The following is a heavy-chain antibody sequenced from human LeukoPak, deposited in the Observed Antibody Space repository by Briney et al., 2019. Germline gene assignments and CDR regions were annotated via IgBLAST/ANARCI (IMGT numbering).Heavy chain of an antibody. J-gene: IGHJ4*02. CDR2: IYSGGST. D-gene: IGHD6-6*01. V-gene: IGHV3-66*01. CDR1: GFSVSSNY. CDR3: ARVYSSSSGY. Sequence: PGGSLRLSCAASGFSVSSNYMSWVRQAPGQGLEWVSLIYSGGSTNYADSVKGRFTISRDSSKNTLFLQMNSLRAEDTAVYYCARVYSSSSGYWGQGTLVTVSS.